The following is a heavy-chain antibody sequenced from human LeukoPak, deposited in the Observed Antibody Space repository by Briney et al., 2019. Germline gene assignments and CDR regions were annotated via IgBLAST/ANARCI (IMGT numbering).Heavy chain of an antibody. Sequence: GGSLRLSCTASGFTFGDHAMSWVRQAPGKGLEWVGFIRSKAYGGTTEYAASVKGRFIISRDDSKSIAYLQMNSLKTEDTAVYYCTRGPIQVWLYYGMDVWGQGTTVIVFS. CDR3: TRGPIQVWLYYGMDV. V-gene: IGHV3-49*04. CDR2: IRSKAYGGTT. CDR1: GFTFGDHA. D-gene: IGHD5-18*01. J-gene: IGHJ6*02.